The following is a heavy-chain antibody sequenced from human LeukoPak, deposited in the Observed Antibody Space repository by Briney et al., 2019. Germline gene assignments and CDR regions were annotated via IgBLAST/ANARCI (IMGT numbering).Heavy chain of an antibody. CDR2: ISSRGSAI. J-gene: IGHJ4*02. CDR1: GFPLSSYS. Sequence: GGSLRLSCAASGFPLSSYSINWVCQAPGKGLEWVSYISSRGSAIYYVDSVKGRFTVSRDNAKNSLFLQMNSPRAEDTAVYYCVRVKGSYFDYWGQGALVTVSS. V-gene: IGHV3-48*01. CDR3: VRVKGSYFDY. D-gene: IGHD2-15*01.